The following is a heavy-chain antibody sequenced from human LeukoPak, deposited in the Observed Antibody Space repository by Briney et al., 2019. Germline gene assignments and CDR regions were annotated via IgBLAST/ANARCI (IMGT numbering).Heavy chain of an antibody. Sequence: PGGSLRLSSAASGFTFSSYWMSWVRQAPGKGLEWVANIKQDGSERYYVDSVKGRFTIYRDNAKNSLYLQMNSLRAEDTAVYYCASAHYGDYGGFANLNFWGQGTLVTVSS. CDR2: IKQDGSER. CDR3: ASAHYGDYGGFANLNF. V-gene: IGHV3-7*01. J-gene: IGHJ4*02. CDR1: GFTFSSYW. D-gene: IGHD4-17*01.